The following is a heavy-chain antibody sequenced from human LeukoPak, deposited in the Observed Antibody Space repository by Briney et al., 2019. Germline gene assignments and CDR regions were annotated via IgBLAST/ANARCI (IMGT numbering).Heavy chain of an antibody. D-gene: IGHD3-3*01. CDR2: ISGSADRT. CDR1: GFTFTTYA. Sequence: GGSLRLSCAATGFTFTTYAMSWVRQAPGKGLEWVSSISGSADRTYYADSVKGRFTISRDNSENTLYLQMNSLRAEDTAVYYCAKASTPALKFTIPDYWGQGTLVTVSS. V-gene: IGHV3-23*01. CDR3: AKASTPALKFTIPDY. J-gene: IGHJ4*02.